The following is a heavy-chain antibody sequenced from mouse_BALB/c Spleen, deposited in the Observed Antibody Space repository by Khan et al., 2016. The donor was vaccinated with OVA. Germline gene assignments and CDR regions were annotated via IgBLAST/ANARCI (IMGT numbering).Heavy chain of an antibody. CDR3: ARIYGGDFDY. D-gene: IGHD1-1*02. CDR1: GYSITSDYA. V-gene: IGHV3-2*02. Sequence: VQLQQSGPGLVKPSQSLSLTCTVTGYSITSDYAWNWIRQFPGNKLEWMGYISYSGNTKYNPSLKSRISITRDTSKNQFFLPLNSVTIEDTATYYCARIYGGDFDYWGQGTTRTVSS. J-gene: IGHJ2*01. CDR2: ISYSGNT.